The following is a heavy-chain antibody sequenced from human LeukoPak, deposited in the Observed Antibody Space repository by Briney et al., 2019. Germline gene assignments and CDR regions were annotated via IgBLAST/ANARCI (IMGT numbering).Heavy chain of an antibody. CDR3: ARGLWSCGWYRLGAFDI. CDR2: INHSGST. V-gene: IGHV4-34*01. Sequence: SETLSLTCAVYGGSFSGYYWSWIRQPPGKGLEWIGEINHSGSTNYNPSLKSRVTISVDTSKNQFSLKLSSVTAADTAVYYCARGLWSCGWYRLGAFDIWGQGTMVTVSS. J-gene: IGHJ3*02. D-gene: IGHD6-19*01. CDR1: GGSFSGYY.